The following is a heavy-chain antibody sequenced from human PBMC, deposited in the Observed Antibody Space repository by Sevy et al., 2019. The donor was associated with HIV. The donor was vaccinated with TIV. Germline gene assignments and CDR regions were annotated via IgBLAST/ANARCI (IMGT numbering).Heavy chain of an antibody. D-gene: IGHD6-19*01. CDR3: ARVKSHTGWFDY. J-gene: IGHJ4*02. CDR1: GFSVSSNY. CDR2: IYSRKST. Sequence: GGSLRLSCEASGFSVSSNYMAWVRQAPGKGLEWVSVIYSRKSTDYRDSVNGRFTISRDSSKNTLYLQMDSLRAEDTAVYHCARVKSHTGWFDYWGQGSLVTVSS. V-gene: IGHV3-53*01.